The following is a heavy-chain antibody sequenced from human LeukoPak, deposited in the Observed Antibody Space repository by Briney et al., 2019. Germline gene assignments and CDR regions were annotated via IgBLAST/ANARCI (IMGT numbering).Heavy chain of an antibody. CDR1: GFTFSNYG. J-gene: IGHJ4*02. D-gene: IGHD2/OR15-2a*01. CDR2: VFYDGSNK. V-gene: IGHV3-33*01. Sequence: GGSLRLSCAASGFTFSNYGMHWVRQAPGKGLEWVAVVFYDGSNKHYADFVKGRFTISRDNSKNTLYLQMNNLRAEDTAVYYCARDQAYYFSFADYWGQGNLVTVSS. CDR3: ARDQAYYFSFADY.